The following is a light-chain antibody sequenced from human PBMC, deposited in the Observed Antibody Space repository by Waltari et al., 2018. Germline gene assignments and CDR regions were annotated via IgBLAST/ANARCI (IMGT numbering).Light chain of an antibody. CDR3: QEYDSHWS. V-gene: IGKV4-1*01. J-gene: IGKJ1*01. CDR1: QNILYRSNNKNY. Sequence: DIVMTQSPDSLAVSLGERATIKCKSSQNILYRSNNKNYLAWYQQKPGQPPKLLFHWASTRESGVPDRFSGSGSGTEFTLTITGLQPLDVATYYCQEYDSHWSFGQGTKVEIK. CDR2: WAS.